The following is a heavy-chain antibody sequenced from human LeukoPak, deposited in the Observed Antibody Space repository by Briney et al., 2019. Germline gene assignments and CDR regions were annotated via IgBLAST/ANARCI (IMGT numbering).Heavy chain of an antibody. CDR2: IFNSGST. V-gene: IGHV4-31*03. Sequence: PSQTLSLTCTVSGDSIRSGGYYWTWIRQHPDKGLEWIGYIFNSGSTYYNPSLKSRVTISEDTSKNQFSLNLTSVTAADTAVYYCARDRGRVRGYYYAMDVWGQGTTVTVSS. J-gene: IGHJ6*02. D-gene: IGHD2-2*01. CDR3: ARDRGRVRGYYYAMDV. CDR1: GDSIRSGGYY.